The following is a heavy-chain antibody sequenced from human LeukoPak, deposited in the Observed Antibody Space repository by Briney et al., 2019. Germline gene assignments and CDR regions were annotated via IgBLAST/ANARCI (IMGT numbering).Heavy chain of an antibody. Sequence: GGSLRLSCAASGFTFSSYWMSWVRQAPGKGLEWVANIKQDGSEKYYVDSVKGRFTISRDNAKNSLYLQMNSLRAEDTAVYYCARDRSQGYYDFWNGYSGDYYFDYWGQGTLVTVSS. CDR3: ARDRSQGYYDFWNGYSGDYYFDY. D-gene: IGHD3-3*01. CDR2: IKQDGSEK. CDR1: GFTFSSYW. V-gene: IGHV3-7*01. J-gene: IGHJ4*02.